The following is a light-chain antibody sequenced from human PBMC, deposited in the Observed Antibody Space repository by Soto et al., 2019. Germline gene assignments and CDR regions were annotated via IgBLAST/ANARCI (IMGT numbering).Light chain of an antibody. V-gene: IGKV1-9*01. Sequence: IQLTQSPSSLSASVGDSVTITCRASQGISSFLAWYQQKPGKAPKLLIYAASTLQSGVPSRFSGSGSGTDFTLTISSLQPEDVATYFCQQLNSYPITFGQGTRLEIE. J-gene: IGKJ5*01. CDR2: AAS. CDR1: QGISSF. CDR3: QQLNSYPIT.